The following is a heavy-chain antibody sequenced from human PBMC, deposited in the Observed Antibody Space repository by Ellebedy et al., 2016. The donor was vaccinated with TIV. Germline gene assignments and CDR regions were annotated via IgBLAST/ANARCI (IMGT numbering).Heavy chain of an antibody. CDR1: GGTISTYG. D-gene: IGHD5-18*01. CDR2: VDPSDSYT. CDR3: ARWGWTQLWPNGSPYYYYGMDV. Sequence: ASVKVSCKVSGGTISTYGITWVRQRPGKGLEWMGRVDPSDSYTNYSPSFQGHVTISADKSISTAYLQWSSLKASDTAMYYCARWGWTQLWPNGSPYYYYGMDVWGQGTTVTVSS. J-gene: IGHJ6*02. V-gene: IGHV5-10-1*01.